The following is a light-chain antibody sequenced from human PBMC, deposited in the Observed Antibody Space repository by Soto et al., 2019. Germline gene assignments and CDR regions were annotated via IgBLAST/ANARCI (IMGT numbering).Light chain of an antibody. J-gene: IGLJ3*02. CDR2: STN. Sequence: QAVVTQEPSFSVSPGRTVTLTCGLSSGSVSTSYYPSWYQQTPGQAPRTLIYSTNTRSSGVPDRFSGSILGNKAALTITGAQADDDAQYYCALYMGSGIWVFGGGTKLTVL. CDR1: SGSVSTSYY. CDR3: ALYMGSGIWV. V-gene: IGLV8-61*01.